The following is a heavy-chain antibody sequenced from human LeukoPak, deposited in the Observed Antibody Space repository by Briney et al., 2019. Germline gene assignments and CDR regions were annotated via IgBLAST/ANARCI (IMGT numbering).Heavy chain of an antibody. Sequence: LVKVSCKASGGTFTTFTISWVRQAPGQGLEWMGGLIPIYGTVNYAQKFQGSVTITTDESTRTAYLELSSLRSEDTAVYYCATLSPSIYYYSYYFDSWGQGTLVTVSS. J-gene: IGHJ4*02. D-gene: IGHD3-22*01. CDR1: GGTFTTFT. V-gene: IGHV1-69*05. CDR3: ATLSPSIYYYSYYFDS. CDR2: LIPIYGTV.